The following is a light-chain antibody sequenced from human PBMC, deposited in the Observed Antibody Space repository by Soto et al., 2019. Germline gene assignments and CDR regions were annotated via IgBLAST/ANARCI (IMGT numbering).Light chain of an antibody. CDR1: MRDVGAYTL. J-gene: IGLJ3*02. CDR3: SAYTARSTLV. Sequence: QSALTQPASVSGSAGPSITLSCSGTMRDVGAYTLVSWYLQHPRTAPILIIYEVRNRPSGISSRFSGSRSGNTASLTISGLQPGDEGDYYCSAYTARSTLVFGGGSKLTVL. CDR2: EVR. V-gene: IGLV2-14*01.